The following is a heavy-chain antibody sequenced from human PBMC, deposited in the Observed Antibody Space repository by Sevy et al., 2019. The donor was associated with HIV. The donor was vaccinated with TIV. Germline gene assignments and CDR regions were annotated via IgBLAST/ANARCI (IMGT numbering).Heavy chain of an antibody. D-gene: IGHD3-22*01. Sequence: GGSLRLSCAASGFTVSNNYMSWVRQAPGKGLEWVSAISGSGGSTYYADSVKGRFTISRDNSKNTLYLQMNSLRAEDTAVYYCAKDIGYYYDSSGYSNAFDIWGQGTMVTVSS. V-gene: IGHV3-23*01. CDR3: AKDIGYYYDSSGYSNAFDI. CDR2: ISGSGGST. J-gene: IGHJ3*02. CDR1: GFTVSNNY.